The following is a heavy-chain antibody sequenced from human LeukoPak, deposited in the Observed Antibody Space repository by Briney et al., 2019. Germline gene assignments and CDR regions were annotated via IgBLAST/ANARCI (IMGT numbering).Heavy chain of an antibody. Sequence: GGSLRLSCAASGFTFSDYYMSWIRQAPGKGLEWVSYISSSGSTIYYADSVKGRSTISRDNAKNSLYLQMNSLRAEDTAVYYCASAMLGTMMLDAFDIWGQGTMVTVSS. D-gene: IGHD3-22*01. CDR3: ASAMLGTMMLDAFDI. CDR2: ISSSGSTI. J-gene: IGHJ3*02. CDR1: GFTFSDYY. V-gene: IGHV3-11*04.